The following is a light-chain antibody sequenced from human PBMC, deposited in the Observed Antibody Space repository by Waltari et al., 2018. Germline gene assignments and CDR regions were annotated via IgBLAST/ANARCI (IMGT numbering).Light chain of an antibody. J-gene: IGKJ1*01. CDR1: QSVSSSY. CDR2: GAS. Sequence: EIVLTQSPGTLSLSPGDRATLSCRASQSVSSSYLAWYQQKPGQAPRLLIYGASSRATGIPDRFSGSDSGTDFTLTISRLEPEDFAVYYCQQYGSSPPTFGQGTRVEIK. V-gene: IGKV3-20*01. CDR3: QQYGSSPPT.